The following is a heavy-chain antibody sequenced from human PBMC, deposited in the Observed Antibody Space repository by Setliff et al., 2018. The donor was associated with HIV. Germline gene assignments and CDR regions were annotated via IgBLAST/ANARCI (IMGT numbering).Heavy chain of an antibody. Sequence: PGGSLRLSCAASGFTISAYWMHWVRQVPGKGLVWVSRINGDGRSTSYAESVKGRFTISRDNARNTLYLQMNSLRAEDTAVYYCARGDTTGYYVTFYYYMDVWGKGTTVTV. CDR2: INGDGRST. D-gene: IGHD3-9*01. V-gene: IGHV3-74*01. CDR1: GFTISAYW. CDR3: ARGDTTGYYVTFYYYMDV. J-gene: IGHJ6*03.